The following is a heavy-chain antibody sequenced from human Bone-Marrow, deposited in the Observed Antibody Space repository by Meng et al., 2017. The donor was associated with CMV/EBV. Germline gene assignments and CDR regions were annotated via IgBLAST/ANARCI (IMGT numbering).Heavy chain of an antibody. CDR2: ISGSGGST. D-gene: IGHD6-19*01. V-gene: IGHV3-23*01. CDR3: AKESLAVAVYWFDDY. Sequence: SGFTFGSYGMSWVRQPPGKGLEWVSAISGSGGSTYYADSVKGRFTISRDNSKNTLYLQMNSLRAEDTAVYYCAKESLAVAVYWFDDYWGQGTLVTVSS. J-gene: IGHJ4*02. CDR1: GFTFGSYG.